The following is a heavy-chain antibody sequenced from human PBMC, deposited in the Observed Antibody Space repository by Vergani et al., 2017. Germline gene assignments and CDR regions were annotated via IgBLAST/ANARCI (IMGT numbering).Heavy chain of an antibody. Sequence: QVQLVESGGGVVQPGRSLRLYCVASGFTFSSYDMHWVRQAPGKGLEWMAFISYDGSNNYYEDSVKGRFTISRDRSKKMLSLQMNNLRVEDTAVYYCAASLWFGELPVDYWGQGTLVTVPS. J-gene: IGHJ4*02. CDR1: GFTFSSYD. CDR2: ISYDGSNN. V-gene: IGHV3-30*03. D-gene: IGHD3-10*01. CDR3: AASLWFGELPVDY.